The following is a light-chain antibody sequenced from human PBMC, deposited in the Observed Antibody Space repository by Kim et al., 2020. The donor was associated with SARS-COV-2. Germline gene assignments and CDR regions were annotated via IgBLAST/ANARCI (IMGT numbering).Light chain of an antibody. CDR3: QQVNSYPLT. V-gene: IGKV1-9*01. J-gene: IGKJ4*01. CDR2: AAS. CDR1: QGISSY. Sequence: AAVGDSVTITCRASQGISSYLAWYQQKPGQAPNLLIYAASTLQSGVPSRFSGSGSGTDFTLTISSLQPEDFATYYCQQVNSYPLTFGGGTKVEIK.